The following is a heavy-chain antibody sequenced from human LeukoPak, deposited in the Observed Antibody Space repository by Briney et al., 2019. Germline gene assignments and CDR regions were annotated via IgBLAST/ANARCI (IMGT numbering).Heavy chain of an antibody. J-gene: IGHJ4*02. CDR2: ISSDGTNA. CDR3: AIKAKGDY. Sequence: GGSLRLSCAASGFTFSTYWMHWVRQVPEKGLVWVSRISSDGTNANYADSVKGRFTISRDNAKNTLYLQMNSLRAEDTAVYYCAIKAKGDYWGQGTLVTVSS. D-gene: IGHD3-10*01. CDR1: GFTFSTYW. V-gene: IGHV3-74*01.